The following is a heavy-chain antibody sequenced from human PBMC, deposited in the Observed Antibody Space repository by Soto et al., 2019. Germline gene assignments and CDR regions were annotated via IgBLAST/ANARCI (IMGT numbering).Heavy chain of an antibody. D-gene: IGHD6-19*01. J-gene: IGHJ6*02. Sequence: QVQLVQSGAEVKKPGASVKVSCKASGYTFTSYGISWVRQAPGQGLEWMGWISAYNGNTNYAQKLQGRVTMTTDTSTRPNRIHLRRLPYDDPAVSYCERDGKRLVQNGAIDYYHGMDDRRQGTTVPVSS. V-gene: IGHV1-18*01. CDR1: GYTFTSYG. CDR2: ISAYNGNT. CDR3: ERDGKRLVQNGAIDYYHGMDD.